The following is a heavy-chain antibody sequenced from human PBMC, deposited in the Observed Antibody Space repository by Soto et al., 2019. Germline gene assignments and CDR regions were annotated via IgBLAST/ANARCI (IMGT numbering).Heavy chain of an antibody. J-gene: IGHJ6*02. CDR1: GFDFSTYA. Sequence: EVRLLESGGGLVQPGGSLRLSCVASGFDFSTYAMSWVRQAPGKGLEWVSVIGAGGVSRVYADAVKGRFTISRDNSKNTLYLQVTSLRVDETAMYYCARDSVTRVSSDIPGMDVWGQGATVSVSS. CDR3: ARDSVTRVSSDIPGMDV. V-gene: IGHV3-23*01. CDR2: IGAGGVSR. D-gene: IGHD3-10*01.